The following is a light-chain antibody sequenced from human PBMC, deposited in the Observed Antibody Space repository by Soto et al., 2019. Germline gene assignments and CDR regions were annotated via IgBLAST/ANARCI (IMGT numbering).Light chain of an antibody. CDR2: EVN. V-gene: IGLV2-8*01. CDR1: SSDGGGYNY. CDR3: SSYAGSNNYV. Sequence: QSVLTQPPSASGSPGQAVTISCTGISSDGGGYNYVSWYQQHPGKASKPMIHEVNTRPSGVPDCFSGSKSGNTASLTVAGLLPEDEADYYCSSYAGSNNYVLGTGTNVNVL. J-gene: IGLJ1*01.